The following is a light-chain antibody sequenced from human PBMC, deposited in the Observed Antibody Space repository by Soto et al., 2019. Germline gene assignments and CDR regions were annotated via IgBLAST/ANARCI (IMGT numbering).Light chain of an antibody. CDR2: AAS. Sequence: DIQMTQSPSSLSASVGDRVTITCRASQGISNYLSWYQQKPGKVPKLLIYAASTLQSGVPSRFSGSVSGTDFAVNICSLQPEDFATYYCQKYNSAPMTCGQGTKVDIK. CDR3: QKYNSAPMT. V-gene: IGKV1-27*01. CDR1: QGISNY. J-gene: IGKJ1*01.